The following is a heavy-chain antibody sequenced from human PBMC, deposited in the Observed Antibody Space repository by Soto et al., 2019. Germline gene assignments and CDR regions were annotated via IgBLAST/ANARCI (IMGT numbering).Heavy chain of an antibody. CDR2: INVDGGST. CDR3: IKVLTRGVGVPRFYFDS. J-gene: IGHJ4*02. Sequence: CVSRRLCWGASGFTFSNDWMHCVRQTPGKGLEWVSRINVDGGSTDYADSVRGRFTISRDNAKNTLFLQLNSLRVEDTAVYYCIKVLTRGVGVPRFYFDSWGQGTLVTVAS. CDR1: GFTFSNDW. D-gene: IGHD3-9*01. V-gene: IGHV3-74*01.